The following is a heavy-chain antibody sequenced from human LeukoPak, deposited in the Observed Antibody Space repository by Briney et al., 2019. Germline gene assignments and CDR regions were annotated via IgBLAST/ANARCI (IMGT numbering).Heavy chain of an antibody. CDR3: ARHFSKISGSYYLIDY. J-gene: IGHJ4*02. D-gene: IGHD1-26*01. Sequence: PSETLSLTCTVSGGSISSYYWSWFRQPAGKGLEWIGRIYTSGSTNYNPSLKSRVTMSVDTSKNQFSLKLSSVTAADTAVYYCARHFSKISGSYYLIDYWGQGTLVTVSS. V-gene: IGHV4-4*07. CDR1: GGSISSYY. CDR2: IYTSGST.